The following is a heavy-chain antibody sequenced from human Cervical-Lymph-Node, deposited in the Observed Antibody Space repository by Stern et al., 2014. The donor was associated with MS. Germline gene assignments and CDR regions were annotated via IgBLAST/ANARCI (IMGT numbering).Heavy chain of an antibody. CDR3: ARTTLRVGSSTSELFDY. V-gene: IGHV1-3*01. CDR1: GYTFSSYG. J-gene: IGHJ4*02. Sequence: QVQLMQSGAEVKKPGASVKVSCKASGYTFSSYGIHWVRQAPGQRLEWMGRINDGNGKTKYSQKFQDRVTITRDTPTSTAYMELSSLRSEDTAVYYCARTTLRVGSSTSELFDYWGQGSLVTVSS. CDR2: INDGNGKT. D-gene: IGHD2-2*01.